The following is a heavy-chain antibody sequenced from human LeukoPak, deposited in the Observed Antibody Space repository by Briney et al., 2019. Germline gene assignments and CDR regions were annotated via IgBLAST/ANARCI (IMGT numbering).Heavy chain of an antibody. J-gene: IGHJ4*02. Sequence: PGGSLRLSCAASGINVSSNYMTWIRQAPGKGLEWVSLIYGGDAAYYAESVRGRFMISRDNLKNTSFLQMNSLRVEDTAVYYCVTSTGQQFIPYDYWGQGTHVTVSS. CDR1: GINVSSNY. D-gene: IGHD6-13*01. CDR2: IYGGDAA. V-gene: IGHV3-66*02. CDR3: VTSTGQQFIPYDY.